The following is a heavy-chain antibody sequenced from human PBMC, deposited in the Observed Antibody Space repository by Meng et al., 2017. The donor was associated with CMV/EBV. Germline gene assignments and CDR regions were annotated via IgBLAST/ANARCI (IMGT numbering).Heavy chain of an antibody. Sequence: SETLSLTCTVSGYSISSGYYWGWIRQPPGKGLEWIGSIYHSGSTYYNPSLKSRVTISVDTSKNQFSLKLSSVTAADTAVYYCARGSYYDFWSGPRRFDPWGQGTLVTVSS. CDR2: IYHSGST. V-gene: IGHV4-38-2*02. CDR1: GYSISSGYY. J-gene: IGHJ5*02. CDR3: ARGSYYDFWSGPRRFDP. D-gene: IGHD3-3*01.